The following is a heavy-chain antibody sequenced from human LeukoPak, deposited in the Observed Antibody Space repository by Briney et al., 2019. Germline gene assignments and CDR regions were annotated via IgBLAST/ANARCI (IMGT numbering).Heavy chain of an antibody. V-gene: IGHV4-34*01. J-gene: IGHJ4*02. Sequence: LETLSLTCAVYGGSFSGYYWSWIRQPPGKGLEWIGEINHSGSTNYNPSLKSRVTISVDTSKNQFSLKLSSVTAADTAVYYCAIPHYYDSSGYLYYFDYWGREPWSPSPQ. CDR2: INHSGST. CDR3: AIPHYYDSSGYLYYFDY. CDR1: GGSFSGYY. D-gene: IGHD3-22*01.